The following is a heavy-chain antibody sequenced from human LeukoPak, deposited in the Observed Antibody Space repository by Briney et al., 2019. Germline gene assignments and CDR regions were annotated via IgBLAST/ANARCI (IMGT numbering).Heavy chain of an antibody. CDR1: GYSFTSYW. D-gene: IGHD3-10*01. Sequence: GESLKISCKGSGYSFTSYWIGWVRQMPGKGLEWMGIIYPGDSDTRYSPSFQGQVTISADKSISTAYLQWNSLRAEDTAVYYCARDQMVGGSGSYYRDAFDIWGQGTMVTVSS. CDR3: ARDQMVGGSGSYYRDAFDI. J-gene: IGHJ3*02. V-gene: IGHV5-51*01. CDR2: IYPGDSDT.